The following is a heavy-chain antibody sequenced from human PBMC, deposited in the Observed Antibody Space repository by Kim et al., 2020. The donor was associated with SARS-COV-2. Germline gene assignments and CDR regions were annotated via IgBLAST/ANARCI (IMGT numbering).Heavy chain of an antibody. CDR1: GGSVSSGSYY. V-gene: IGHV4-61*01. CDR2: IYYSGST. D-gene: IGHD6-19*01. CDR3: ARETRIAVAGLVDY. J-gene: IGHJ4*02. Sequence: SETLSLTCTVSGGSVSSGSYYWSWIRQPPGKGMEWIGYIYYSGSTNYNPSLKSRVTISVDTSKNQFSLKLSSVTAADTAVYYCARETRIAVAGLVDYWGQRTLVTVST.